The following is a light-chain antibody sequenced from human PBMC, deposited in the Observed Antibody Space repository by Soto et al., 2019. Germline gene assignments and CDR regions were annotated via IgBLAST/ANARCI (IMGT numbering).Light chain of an antibody. V-gene: IGKV3-20*01. CDR3: QQYGSVPLT. J-gene: IGKJ4*01. Sequence: EIVLTQSPGTLSLSPGERATLSCRASQSVSTSYLAWYQQKPGQAPRLLIYGASSRATGIPDRVSGSGSGADFTLTISSLEPEDFAVYYCQQYGSVPLTFGGGTKVEIK. CDR2: GAS. CDR1: QSVSTSY.